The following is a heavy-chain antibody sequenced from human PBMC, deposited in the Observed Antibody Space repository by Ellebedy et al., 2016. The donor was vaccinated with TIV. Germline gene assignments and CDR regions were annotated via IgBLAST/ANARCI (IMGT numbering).Heavy chain of an antibody. V-gene: IGHV3-23*01. Sequence: GESLKISCAASGSTFTNYAMSWVRQAPGKGLEWVSAISTSGGSTYYADSVKGRFTVSRDNPKNTLYLQMNSLRAEDTAVYWCASWDFDYWGQGTLVTVSS. CDR2: ISTSGGST. J-gene: IGHJ4*02. D-gene: IGHD7-27*01. CDR1: GSTFTNYA. CDR3: ASWDFDY.